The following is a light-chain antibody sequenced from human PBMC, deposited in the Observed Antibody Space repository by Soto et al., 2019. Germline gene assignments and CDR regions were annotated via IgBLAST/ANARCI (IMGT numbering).Light chain of an antibody. CDR2: EVS. CDR1: SSDLVAYIY. J-gene: IGLJ1*01. CDR3: RSYEGRKKFV. V-gene: IGLV2-8*01. Sequence: RPEPRSACLTPGEAVTIPCTGTSSDLVAYIYGSWYQQHPGKAPKLMISEVSRRPSGVPERFSGSKSGNTASLNVSGIKDDDEDHYSCRSYEGRKKFVFGTGTKV.